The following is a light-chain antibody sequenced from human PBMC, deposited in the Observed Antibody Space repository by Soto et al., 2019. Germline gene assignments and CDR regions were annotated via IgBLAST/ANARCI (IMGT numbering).Light chain of an antibody. CDR1: QSIRSY. J-gene: IGKJ5*01. Sequence: DIQMTQSPSSLSASVGDRVTITCRASQSIRSYLNWYQQKPGKAPKLLIYAASSLQSGVQSRFTGSGSGTDFTLTIRSLQPEDFATYYCQQSYNTPITFGQGTRLEIK. CDR2: AAS. V-gene: IGKV1-39*01. CDR3: QQSYNTPIT.